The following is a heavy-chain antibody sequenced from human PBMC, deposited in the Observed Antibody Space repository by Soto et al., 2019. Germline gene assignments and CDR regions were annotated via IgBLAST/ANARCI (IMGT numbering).Heavy chain of an antibody. CDR3: ANDGIAAAGTSYYYYYYMDV. CDR1: GFTFSSYG. V-gene: IGHV3-30*18. J-gene: IGHJ6*03. Sequence: QVQLVESGGGVVQPGRSLRLSCAASGFTFSSYGMHWVRQAPGKGLEWVAVISYDGSNKYYADSVKGRFTISRDNSKNTLYLQMNSLRAEDTAVYYCANDGIAAAGTSYYYYYYMDVWGKGTTVTVSS. CDR2: ISYDGSNK. D-gene: IGHD6-13*01.